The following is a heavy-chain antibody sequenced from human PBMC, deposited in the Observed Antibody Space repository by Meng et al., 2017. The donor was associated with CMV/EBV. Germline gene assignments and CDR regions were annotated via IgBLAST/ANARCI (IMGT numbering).Heavy chain of an antibody. J-gene: IGHJ4*02. Sequence: QVELVSFVDAVKKPGASVKVSCKASGYTFTSYGISWVRQAPGQGLEWMGWISAYNGNTNYAQKLQGRVTMTTDTSTSTAYMELRSLRSDDTAVYYCARAWVGEEYYFDYWGQGTLVTVSS. D-gene: IGHD3-10*01. V-gene: IGHV1-18*01. CDR1: GYTFTSYG. CDR3: ARAWVGEEYYFDY. CDR2: ISAYNGNT.